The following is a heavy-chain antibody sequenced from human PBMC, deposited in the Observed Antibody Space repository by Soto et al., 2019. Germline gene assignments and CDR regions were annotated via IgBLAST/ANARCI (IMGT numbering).Heavy chain of an antibody. CDR2: IGGSGGST. J-gene: IGHJ4*02. CDR3: AATVVKWGYSFDY. CDR1: GFTFSSDA. Sequence: GGALSLSYAASGFTFSSDARSGVRQPPQKGQEWGSAIGGSGGSTYYADPVKGRITISRDTSKDTLYLQMNSLRAEDTAVYSCAATVVKWGYSFDYWGQGTLVTVSS. D-gene: IGHD4-17*01. V-gene: IGHV3-23*01.